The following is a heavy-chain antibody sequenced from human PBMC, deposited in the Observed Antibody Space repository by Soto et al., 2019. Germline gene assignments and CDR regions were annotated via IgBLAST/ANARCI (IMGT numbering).Heavy chain of an antibody. J-gene: IGHJ5*02. CDR3: VRLLAVGSTRGDR. D-gene: IGHD1-26*01. Sequence: SETLSLTCTVSGGSVSSDIYYWSWIRQPPGKGLEYIGYIYSSGGTDYNPSLNSRVTISIDTSTDRFSLKLTSVTAADTAVYYCVRLLAVGSTRGDRWGQGTLVTVSS. CDR2: IYSSGGT. CDR1: GGSVSSDIYY. V-gene: IGHV4-61*01.